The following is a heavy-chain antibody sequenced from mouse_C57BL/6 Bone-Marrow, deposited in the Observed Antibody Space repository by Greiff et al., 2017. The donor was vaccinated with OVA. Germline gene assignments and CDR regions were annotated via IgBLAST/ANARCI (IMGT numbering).Heavy chain of an antibody. CDR2: IHPNSGST. D-gene: IGHD1-2*01. CDR1: GYTFTSYW. J-gene: IGHJ4*01. Sequence: QVQLQQPGAELVKPGASVKLSCKASGYTFTSYWMHWVKQRPGQGLEWIGMIHPNSGSTNYNEKFKSKATLTVDKSSSTAYMQLSSLTSEDSAVYFCARSGYYGRTRGAMDYWGQGTSVTVSS. V-gene: IGHV1-64*01. CDR3: ARSGYYGRTRGAMDY.